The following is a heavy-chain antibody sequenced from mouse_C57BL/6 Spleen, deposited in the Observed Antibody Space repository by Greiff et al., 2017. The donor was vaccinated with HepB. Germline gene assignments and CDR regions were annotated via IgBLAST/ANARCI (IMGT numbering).Heavy chain of an antibody. V-gene: IGHV5-17*01. CDR2: ISSGSSTI. J-gene: IGHJ4*01. CDR3: ARPDYYGSSYEGAMDY. Sequence: EVQLQESGGGLVKPGGSLKLSCAASGFTFSDYGMHWVRQAPEKGLEWVAYISSGSSTIYYADTVKGRFTISRDNAKNTLFLQMTSLRSEDTAMYYCARPDYYGSSYEGAMDYWGQGTSVTVSS. CDR1: GFTFSDYG. D-gene: IGHD1-1*01.